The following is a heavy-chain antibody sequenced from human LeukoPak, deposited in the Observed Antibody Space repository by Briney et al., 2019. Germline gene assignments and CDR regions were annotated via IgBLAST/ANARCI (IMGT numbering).Heavy chain of an antibody. CDR3: ARIGGRAFDI. J-gene: IGHJ3*02. CDR1: GFTFSSYT. CDR2: IGTSSTTI. D-gene: IGHD3-16*01. V-gene: IGHV3-48*01. Sequence: GGSLRLSCAASGFTFSSYTMNWVRQPPGKGLEWVSNIGTSSTTIYYADSVKGRFTISRDNAKNSLYLQMNSLRAEDTAVYYCARIGGRAFDIWGQGTMVTVSS.